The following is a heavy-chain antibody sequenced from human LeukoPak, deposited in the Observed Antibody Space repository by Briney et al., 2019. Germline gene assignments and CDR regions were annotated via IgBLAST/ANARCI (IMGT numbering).Heavy chain of an antibody. Sequence: GGSLRLSCAASGFTFSDYYMSWIRQAPGKGLEWVSYISSSGSTIYYADSVKGRFTISRDNAKNSLYLQMNSLRAEDTAVYYCARRRPHVVPAATGTWGQGTLVTVSS. V-gene: IGHV3-11*01. CDR3: ARRRPHVVPAATGT. D-gene: IGHD2-2*01. CDR1: GFTFSDYY. CDR2: ISSSGSTI. J-gene: IGHJ5*02.